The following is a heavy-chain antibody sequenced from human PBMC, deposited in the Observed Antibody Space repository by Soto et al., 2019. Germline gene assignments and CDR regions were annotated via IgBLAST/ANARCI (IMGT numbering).Heavy chain of an antibody. CDR1: GGTFSSYA. J-gene: IGHJ6*02. V-gene: IGHV1-69*01. CDR2: IIPIFGTA. CDR3: ARKGGAAAGTDYYDGMDV. D-gene: IGHD6-13*01. Sequence: QVQLVQSGAEVKKPGSSVKVSCKASGGTFSSYAISWVRQAPGQGLEWMGGIIPIFGTANYAQKFQGRVTITADESTSTAYMELSSLRSEDTAVYYCARKGGAAAGTDYYDGMDVWGQGTTVTVSS.